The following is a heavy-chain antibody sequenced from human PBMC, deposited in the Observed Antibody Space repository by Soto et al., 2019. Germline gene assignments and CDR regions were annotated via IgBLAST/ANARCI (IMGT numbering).Heavy chain of an antibody. CDR2: IEPSDSYT. CDR3: ARQVAGSFRWLDP. V-gene: IGHV5-10-1*01. D-gene: IGHD6-19*01. J-gene: IGHJ5*02. CDR1: GYTFTNYW. Sequence: GESLKISCKGSGYTFTNYWIDWVRQMPGKGLEWMGRIEPSDSYTNYSPSFQGHGTISVDKSISTAYLSWSSLKASDTAMYYCARQVAGSFRWLDPWGQGTVVTVSA.